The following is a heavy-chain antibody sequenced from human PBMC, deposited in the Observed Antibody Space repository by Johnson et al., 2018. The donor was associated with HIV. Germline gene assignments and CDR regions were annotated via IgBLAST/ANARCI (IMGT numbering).Heavy chain of an antibody. Sequence: EVQLVESGVGVVRPGGSLRLSCAASGFTFYNYAMSWVRQTPGKGLEWVSGISWNSGSIGYADSVKGRFTISRDNAKNSLYLQMSSLRAEDTAMYYCARDGESQQLPLGDAFDVWGQGTMVTVSS. D-gene: IGHD6-13*01. CDR1: GFTFYNYA. J-gene: IGHJ3*01. CDR2: ISWNSGSI. V-gene: IGHV3-20*04. CDR3: ARDGESQQLPLGDAFDV.